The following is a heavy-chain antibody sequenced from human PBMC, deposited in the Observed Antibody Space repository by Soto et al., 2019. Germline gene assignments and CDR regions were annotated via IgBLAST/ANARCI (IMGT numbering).Heavy chain of an antibody. Sequence: EVQLVESGGGLVKPGGFLRLSCAVSGFIFSDFTMNWVRQAPGKGLEWVASIGSSGGNSFYADSVKGRFIISRDNAKTSLDLQINSLRAEDTAVYYCAREKRHNSLGGRFGMDVWGQGTTVTVS. D-gene: IGHD1-1*01. V-gene: IGHV3-21*01. J-gene: IGHJ6*02. CDR3: AREKRHNSLGGRFGMDV. CDR1: GFIFSDFT. CDR2: IGSSGGNS.